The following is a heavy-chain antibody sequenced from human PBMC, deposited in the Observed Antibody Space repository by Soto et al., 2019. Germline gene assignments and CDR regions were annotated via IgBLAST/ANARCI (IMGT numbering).Heavy chain of an antibody. CDR3: ARDFYHYYGMDV. CDR1: GGSFSGYY. J-gene: IGHJ6*02. V-gene: IGHV4-34*01. CDR2: INHSGST. Sequence: TSQNLSLTCAVYGGSFSGYYWSWIRQPPGKGLEWIGEINHSGSTNYKPSLKSRVTISVDTSKNQISLKLSSVTAADTAVYYCARDFYHYYGMDVWGQGTTVTVS.